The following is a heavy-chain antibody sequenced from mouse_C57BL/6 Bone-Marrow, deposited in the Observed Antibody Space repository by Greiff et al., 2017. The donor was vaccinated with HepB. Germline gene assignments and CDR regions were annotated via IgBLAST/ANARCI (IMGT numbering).Heavy chain of an antibody. J-gene: IGHJ3*01. CDR1: GFTFSSYA. Sequence: EVQVVDSGGGLVKPGGSLKLSCAASGFTFSSYAMSWVRQTPEKRLEWVATISDGGSYTYYPDNVKGRFTISRDNAKNNLYLQMSHLKSEDTAMYYCARVTFAYWGQGTLVTVSA. CDR3: ARVTFAY. CDR2: ISDGGSYT. V-gene: IGHV5-4*01. D-gene: IGHD1-1*01.